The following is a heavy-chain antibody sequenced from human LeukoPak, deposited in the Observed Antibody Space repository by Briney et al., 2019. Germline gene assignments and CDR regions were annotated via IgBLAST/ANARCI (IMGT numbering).Heavy chain of an antibody. J-gene: IGHJ4*02. Sequence: SETLSLTCAVYRGSFSGYYWSWIRQPPGKGLEWIGEINHSGSTNYNPSLKSRVTISVDTSKNQFSLKLSSVTAADTAVYYCARARSYYYDDSGYSPYYFDYWGQGTLVTVSS. CDR2: INHSGST. D-gene: IGHD3-22*01. CDR1: RGSFSGYY. CDR3: ARARSYYYDDSGYSPYYFDY. V-gene: IGHV4-34*01.